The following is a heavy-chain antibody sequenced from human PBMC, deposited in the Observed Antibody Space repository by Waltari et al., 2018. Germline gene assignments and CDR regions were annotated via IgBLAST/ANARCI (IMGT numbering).Heavy chain of an antibody. Sequence: EVQLLESGGGLVQPGGSLRLSCAASGFTFSNYAMTWVRQAPGKGLEWVAIIGSRSRTIYYADPVKGRFTISRDNSKNTLYLQMNSLRAEDTAVYYCVKPVVSDVPRWFDPWGQGTLVTVSS. CDR2: IGSRSRTI. J-gene: IGHJ5*02. D-gene: IGHD2-2*01. CDR3: VKPVVSDVPRWFDP. CDR1: GFTFSNYA. V-gene: IGHV3-23*01.